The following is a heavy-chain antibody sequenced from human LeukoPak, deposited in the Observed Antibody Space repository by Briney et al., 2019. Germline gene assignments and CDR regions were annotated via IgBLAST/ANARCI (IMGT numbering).Heavy chain of an antibody. CDR3: ARDRSYLDY. J-gene: IGHJ4*02. CDR2: IRQDGSTK. Sequence: GGSLRLSCAASGFAFSSSWMSWVRQAPGKGLEWVANIRQDGSTKYYVDSVKGRFTISRDNAKNSLYLQMNSLRVEDMAVYYCARDRSYLDYWGQGTLVTVSS. D-gene: IGHD3-10*01. V-gene: IGHV3-7*01. CDR1: GFAFSSSW.